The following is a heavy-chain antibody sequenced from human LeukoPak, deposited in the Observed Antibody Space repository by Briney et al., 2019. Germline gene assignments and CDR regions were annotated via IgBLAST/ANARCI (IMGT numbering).Heavy chain of an antibody. CDR1: GGSISSYY. Sequence: SETLSLTCTVSGGSISSYYWSWIRQPPGKGLEWIGNIYYSGSTNYNPSLKSRVTISVDTSKNQFSLKLSSVTAADTAVYYCAKDSLGYSSSWFAYYMDVWGKGTTVTISS. D-gene: IGHD6-13*01. J-gene: IGHJ6*03. CDR3: AKDSLGYSSSWFAYYMDV. V-gene: IGHV4-59*01. CDR2: IYYSGST.